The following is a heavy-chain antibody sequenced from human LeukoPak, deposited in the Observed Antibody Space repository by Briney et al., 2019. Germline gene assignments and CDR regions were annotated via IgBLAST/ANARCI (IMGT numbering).Heavy chain of an antibody. CDR2: MNPNSGNT. J-gene: IGHJ4*02. D-gene: IGHD6-13*01. CDR3: ARGQPKSSWSATDY. CDR1: GYTFTSYD. Sequence: ASVKVSCKASGYTFTSYDINWVRQATGQGLEWMGWMNPNSGNTGYAQKFQGRVTMTRNTSISTAYMELSSLRSGDTAVYYCARGQPKSSWSATDYWGQGTLVTVSS. V-gene: IGHV1-8*01.